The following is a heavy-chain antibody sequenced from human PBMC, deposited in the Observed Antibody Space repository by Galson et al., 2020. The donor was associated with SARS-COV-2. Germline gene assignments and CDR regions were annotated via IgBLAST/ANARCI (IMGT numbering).Heavy chain of an antibody. J-gene: IGHJ4*02. CDR2: INPSDDIT. Sequence: ASVKVSCKTSGYTFTSYYIHWVRHAPGQGLECLGIINPSDDITSYAQKFQGRVTMTRDTSTSTVHMELSSLRPEDTSVYYCEREWGDTSSSGFDYWGRGTMVNVSS. CDR1: GYTFTSYY. V-gene: IGHV1-46*01. D-gene: IGHD2-21*01. CDR3: EREWGDTSSSGFDY.